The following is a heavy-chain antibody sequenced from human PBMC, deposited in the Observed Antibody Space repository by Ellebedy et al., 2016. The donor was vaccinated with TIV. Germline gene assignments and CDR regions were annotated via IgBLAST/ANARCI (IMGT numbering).Heavy chain of an antibody. J-gene: IGHJ6*02. CDR1: GYTFTSSE. V-gene: IGHV1-8*01. CDR2: VSPNSGYT. CDR3: ATRPNKYYYGMDV. Sequence: AASEKVSCKASGYTFTSSEISWVRQASGQGLEWMGWVSPNSGYTGFAHKFQGRLTMTRNTSISTAYMELSSLRSEDTAVYYCATRPNKYYYGMDVWGQGTTVTVSS.